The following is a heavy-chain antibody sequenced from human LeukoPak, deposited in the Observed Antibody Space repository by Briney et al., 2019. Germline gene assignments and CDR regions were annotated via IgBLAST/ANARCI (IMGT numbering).Heavy chain of an antibody. CDR1: GGSISSSNW. Sequence: SGTLSLTCAVSGGSISSSNWWSWVRQPPGKGLEWIGEIYHSGSTNYNPSLKSRVTISVDKSKNQFSLKLSSVTAADTAVYYCARGYYYGSGPDVYYFDYWGQGTLVTVSS. CDR3: ARGYYYGSGPDVYYFDY. V-gene: IGHV4-4*02. J-gene: IGHJ4*02. D-gene: IGHD3-10*01. CDR2: IYHSGST.